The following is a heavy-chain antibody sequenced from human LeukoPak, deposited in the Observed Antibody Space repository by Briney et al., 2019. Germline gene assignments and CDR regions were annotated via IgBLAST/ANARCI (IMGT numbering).Heavy chain of an antibody. Sequence: SETLSLTCTVSGDSFSSYYWTWLRQPAGKGLEWIGRIYSSGSTDYNPSLKSRVTMSVDTSKNQFSLKLSSVTAADTAMYYCARDPNSSGWSGDFDYWGQGTLVTVSS. D-gene: IGHD6-19*01. CDR1: GDSFSSYY. V-gene: IGHV4-4*07. J-gene: IGHJ4*02. CDR3: ARDPNSSGWSGDFDY. CDR2: IYSSGST.